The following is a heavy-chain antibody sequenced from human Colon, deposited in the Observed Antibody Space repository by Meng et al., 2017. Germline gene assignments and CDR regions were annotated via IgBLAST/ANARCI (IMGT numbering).Heavy chain of an antibody. CDR3: AREFYVDTAMVIDS. D-gene: IGHD5-18*01. Sequence: QVQLQESGPGLGKPSQTLALTCTVSGGSLSSVNHQWSWNRQPPGKGPEYIGYIYYDGNTYYNPSLKSRVTISIDTSKNQFSLRLNSVTAADTAVYYCAREFYVDTAMVIDSWGQGTLVTVSS. V-gene: IGHV4-30-4*01. CDR1: GGSLSSVNHQ. J-gene: IGHJ4*02. CDR2: IYYDGNT.